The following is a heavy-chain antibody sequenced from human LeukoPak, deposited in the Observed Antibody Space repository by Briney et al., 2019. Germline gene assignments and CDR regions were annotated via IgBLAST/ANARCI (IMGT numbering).Heavy chain of an antibody. CDR3: AILSKGDQLLSARVDGMDV. CDR1: GFTFSSYA. CDR2: ISYDGSNR. J-gene: IGHJ6*04. Sequence: PGGSLRLSCAASGFTFSSYAMHWVRQAPGKGLEWVAVISYDGSNRYYADSVKGRFTISRDNSKNTLYLQMNSLRAEDTAVYYCAILSKGDQLLSARVDGMDVWGKGTTVTVSS. D-gene: IGHD2-2*01. V-gene: IGHV3-30*04.